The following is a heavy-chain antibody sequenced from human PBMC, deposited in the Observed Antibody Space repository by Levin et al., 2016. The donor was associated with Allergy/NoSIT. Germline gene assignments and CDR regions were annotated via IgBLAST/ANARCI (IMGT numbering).Heavy chain of an antibody. D-gene: IGHD6-19*01. J-gene: IGHJ6*02. CDR2: MYFSGKT. CDR3: ARLMSSGWRENHYYAMDE. V-gene: IGHV4-39*01. CDR1: GGYISPYY. Sequence: SETLSLTCTVSGGYISPYYWGWIRQPPGKGLEWIGSMYFSGKTDYNPSLRNRITISVDTSKDQLSLQLRSVTVADGAVYYCARLMSSGWRENHYYAMDEWGQGTTVTVSS.